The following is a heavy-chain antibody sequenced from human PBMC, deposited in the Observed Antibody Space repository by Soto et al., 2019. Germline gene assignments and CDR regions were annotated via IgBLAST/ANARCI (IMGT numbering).Heavy chain of an antibody. D-gene: IGHD1-26*01. Sequence: QAPLLESGGGVVQPGRSLRLSCAASGSIFGGYGMHWVRQAPGKGLEWVAGIRFDGSNENYADSAKGRFTISRDNSKNMLYLQMNRLSVEDTAVYYCVRDGVGATVFFGYFDYWGQGALVTVSS. V-gene: IGHV3-33*01. CDR2: IRFDGSNE. CDR1: GSIFGGYG. J-gene: IGHJ4*02. CDR3: VRDGVGATVFFGYFDY.